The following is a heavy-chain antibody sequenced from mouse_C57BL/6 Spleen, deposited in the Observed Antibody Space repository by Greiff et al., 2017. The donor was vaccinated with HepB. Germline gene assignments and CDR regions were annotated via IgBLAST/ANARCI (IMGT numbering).Heavy chain of an antibody. CDR1: GYSFTGYF. J-gene: IGHJ4*01. V-gene: IGHV1-20*01. CDR2: INPYNGDT. Sequence: SGPELVKPGDSVKISCKASGYSFTGYFMNWVMQSHGKSLEWIGRINPYNGDTFYNQKFKGKATLTVDKSSSTAHMELRSLTSEDSAVYYCARRDDQIYYDYDGPMDYWGQGTSVTVSS. D-gene: IGHD2-4*01. CDR3: ARRDDQIYYDYDGPMDY.